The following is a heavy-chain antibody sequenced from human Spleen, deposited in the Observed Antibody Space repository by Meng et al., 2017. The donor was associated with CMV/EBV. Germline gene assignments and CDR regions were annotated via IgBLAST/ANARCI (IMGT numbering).Heavy chain of an antibody. CDR1: GLTFSIYA. V-gene: IGHV3-23*01. Sequence: GESLKISCAASGLTFSIYAMSWVRQAPGKGLEWVSGISGSGGITYFTDSEKGRFTISRDNSKNTLYLQMNILRAEDTAVYYCARFAGYCSGGSCYSGSFGAFDIWGQGTMVTVSS. CDR3: ARFAGYCSGGSCYSGSFGAFDI. CDR2: ISGSGGIT. D-gene: IGHD2-15*01. J-gene: IGHJ3*02.